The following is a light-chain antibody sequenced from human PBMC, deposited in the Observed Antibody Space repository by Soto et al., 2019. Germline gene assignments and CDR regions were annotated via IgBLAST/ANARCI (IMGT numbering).Light chain of an antibody. CDR3: ISYTVSRSYV. CDR2: SVS. CDR1: SSDIGAYDH. J-gene: IGLJ1*01. V-gene: IGLV2-14*01. Sequence: QPALTQPPSASGSPGQSITISCSGTSSDIGAYDHVAWYQQFTGKSPKLMIYSVSNRPSGVSYRFSGSKSGNTASLTISGLQAEDEADYYCISYTVSRSYVFGSGTKVTVL.